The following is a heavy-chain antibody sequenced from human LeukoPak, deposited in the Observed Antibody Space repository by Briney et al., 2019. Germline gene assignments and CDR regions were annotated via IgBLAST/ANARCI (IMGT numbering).Heavy chain of an antibody. Sequence: ASVKVSCEASGYTFTSYDINWVRQATGQGLEWMGWMNPNSGNTGYAQKFQGRVTMTRNTSISTAYMELSSLRSEDTAVYYCARSVVPAAIYYGMDVWGQGTTVTVSS. V-gene: IGHV1-8*01. CDR2: MNPNSGNT. D-gene: IGHD2-2*01. CDR3: ARSVVPAAIYYGMDV. J-gene: IGHJ6*02. CDR1: GYTFTSYD.